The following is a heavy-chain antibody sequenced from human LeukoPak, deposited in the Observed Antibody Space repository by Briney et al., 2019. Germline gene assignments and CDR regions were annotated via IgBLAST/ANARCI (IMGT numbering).Heavy chain of an antibody. CDR2: IYTSGST. V-gene: IGHV4-61*02. CDR1: GGSISSGSYY. CDR3: ARDSPRFSC. Sequence: PSETLSLTCTVSGGSISSGSYYWSWIRQPAGKGLEWIGRIYTSGSTNYNPSLKSRVTISVDTSKNQFSLKLSSVTAADTAVYYCARDSPRFSCWGQGTLVTVSS. D-gene: IGHD3-10*01. J-gene: IGHJ4*02.